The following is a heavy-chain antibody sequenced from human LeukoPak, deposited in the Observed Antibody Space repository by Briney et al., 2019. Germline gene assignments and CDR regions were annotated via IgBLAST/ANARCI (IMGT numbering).Heavy chain of an antibody. V-gene: IGHV4-61*01. CDR2: IYDIGNT. Sequence: AETLSLTCTVSGCSVSSYTYHWSWIRQPPGKGLEWIGYIYDIGNTNYNPSLNSPATISIDTSKNQFSLKLSSVTAPDTAVYYCARFRGSGWYSFYYCGQGTPVSVSS. D-gene: IGHD6-19*01. CDR1: GCSVSSYTYH. CDR3: ARFRGSGWYSFYY. J-gene: IGHJ4*02.